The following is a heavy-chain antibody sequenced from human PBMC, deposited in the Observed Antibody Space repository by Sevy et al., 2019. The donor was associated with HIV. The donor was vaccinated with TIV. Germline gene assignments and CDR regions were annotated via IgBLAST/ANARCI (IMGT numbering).Heavy chain of an antibody. V-gene: IGHV3-7*01. CDR3: AREWHATFDF. Sequence: GGSLRLSCAVSGFSLNSYWMSWVRQAPGKGLEWVASIKQDGGETYYVDSMKGRFTISRDNAKNSLYLQMSSLRVEDTAVYYCAREWHATFDFWGQGTLVTVSS. CDR2: IKQDGGET. CDR1: GFSLNSYW. J-gene: IGHJ4*02.